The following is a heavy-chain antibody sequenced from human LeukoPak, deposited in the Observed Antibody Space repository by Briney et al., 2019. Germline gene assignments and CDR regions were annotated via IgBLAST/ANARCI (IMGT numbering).Heavy chain of an antibody. V-gene: IGHV1-8*02. CDR2: MNPNSGNT. CDR1: GYTFTSYD. J-gene: IGHJ4*02. D-gene: IGHD3-10*01. Sequence: ASVKVSCKASGYTFTSYDINWVRQATGQGLEWMGWMNPNSGNTGYAQKFQGRVTMTRNASISTAYMELSSLRSEDTAVYYCARAPPRITMVRGDRGSNYWGQGTLVTVSS. CDR3: ARAPPRITMVRGDRGSNY.